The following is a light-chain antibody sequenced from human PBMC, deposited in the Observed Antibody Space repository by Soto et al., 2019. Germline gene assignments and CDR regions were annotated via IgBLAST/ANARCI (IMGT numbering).Light chain of an antibody. CDR1: QSVSSN. Sequence: EIVMTQSPATLSVSPGERATLSCRASQSVSSNLAWYQQKPGQAPRLLIYGASTRATGVSARFSGSGSATEFTLTISSLQSEDFAVYYCQQYNDWLTFGGGTKVEI. CDR3: QQYNDWLT. CDR2: GAS. V-gene: IGKV3-15*01. J-gene: IGKJ4*01.